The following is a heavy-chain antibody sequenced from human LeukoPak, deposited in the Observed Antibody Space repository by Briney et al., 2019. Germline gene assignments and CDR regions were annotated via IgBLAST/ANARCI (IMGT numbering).Heavy chain of an antibody. CDR3: XXXXFSDSSGSYAFDI. D-gene: IGHD3-22*01. CDR1: GFTFSSYE. CDR2: IGSGGSSM. V-gene: IGHV3-48*03. J-gene: IGHJ3*02. Sequence: GGSLRLSCAASGFTFSSYEMNWVRQAPGKGLEWVSYIGSGGSSMYYADSVKGRFSISRDNANNLLYLQMNSLRAEDTAVYYXXXXXFSDSSGSYAFDIWGQGTMVTVSS.